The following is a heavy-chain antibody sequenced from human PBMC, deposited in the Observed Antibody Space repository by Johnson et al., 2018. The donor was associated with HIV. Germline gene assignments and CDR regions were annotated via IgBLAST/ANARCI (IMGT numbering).Heavy chain of an antibody. J-gene: IGHJ3*02. CDR2: ISYDGSNK. CDR3: ARDRGAFDI. Sequence: QVQLVESGGGVVQPGRSLRVSCAASEFSISNYAMHWVRQAPGKGLEWVALISYDGSNKYYADSVKGQFTISRDNSKNTLYLQMNSLRAEDTAVYYCARDRGAFDIWGQGTMVTVSS. CDR1: EFSISNYA. V-gene: IGHV3-30-3*01.